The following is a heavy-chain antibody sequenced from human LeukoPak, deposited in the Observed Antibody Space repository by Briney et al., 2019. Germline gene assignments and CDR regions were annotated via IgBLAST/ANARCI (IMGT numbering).Heavy chain of an antibody. D-gene: IGHD3-3*01. Sequence: GASVKVSCKASGGTFISYAISWVRQAPGQGLEWMGGIIPIFGTANYAQKFQGRVTITADESTSTAYMELSSLRSEDTAVYYCARDPKNYDFWSGYSHQNWFDPWGQGTLVTVSS. CDR2: IIPIFGTA. V-gene: IGHV1-69*13. CDR3: ARDPKNYDFWSGYSHQNWFDP. J-gene: IGHJ5*02. CDR1: GGTFISYA.